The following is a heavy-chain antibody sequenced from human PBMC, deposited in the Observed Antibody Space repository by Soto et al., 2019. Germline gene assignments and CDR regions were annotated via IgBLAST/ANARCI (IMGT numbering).Heavy chain of an antibody. V-gene: IGHV3-30-3*01. J-gene: IGHJ6*01. CDR2: ISYDGSNK. D-gene: IGHD1-26*01. CDR1: GFTFSSYA. CDR3: ARTPRGQWELPYYYYGMDV. Sequence: QVQLVESGGGVVQPGRSLRLSCAASGFTFSSYAMHWVRQAPGKGLEWVAVISYDGSNKYYADSVKGRFTISRDNSKNALYLPMTSLTAEDTAVSYCARTPRGQWELPYYYYGMDVW.